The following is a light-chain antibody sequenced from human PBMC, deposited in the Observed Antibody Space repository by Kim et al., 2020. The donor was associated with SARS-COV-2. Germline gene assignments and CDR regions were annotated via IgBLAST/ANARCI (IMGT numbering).Light chain of an antibody. CDR2: AAS. CDR3: RQYEDSPVT. V-gene: IGKV3-20*01. CDR1: QYVSSGY. J-gene: IGKJ4*01. Sequence: VLTQSPGTLSLSPGDRATLSCRASQYVSSGYLAWYQQRPGQAPRLLIYAASTRATGVPERFSGSGSGTDFTLTISGLEPEDFATYYCRQYEDSPVTFGGRAKVDIK.